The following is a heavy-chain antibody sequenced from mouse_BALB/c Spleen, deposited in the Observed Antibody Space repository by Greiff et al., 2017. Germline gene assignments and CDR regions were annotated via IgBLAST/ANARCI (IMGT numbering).Heavy chain of an antibody. Sequence: VQLQQSGPELVKPGASVKISCKASGYTFTDYNMHWVKQSHGKSLEWIGYIYPYNGGTGYNQKFKSKATLTVDNSSSTAYMELRSLTSEDSAVYYCASGGTLFDYWGQGTTLTVSS. J-gene: IGHJ2*01. CDR1: GYTFTDYN. CDR3: ASGGTLFDY. CDR2: IYPYNGGT. V-gene: IGHV1S29*02. D-gene: IGHD1-1*02.